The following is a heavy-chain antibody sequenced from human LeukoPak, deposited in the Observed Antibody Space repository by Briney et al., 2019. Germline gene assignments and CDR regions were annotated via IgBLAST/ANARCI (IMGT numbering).Heavy chain of an antibody. V-gene: IGHV4-31*03. D-gene: IGHD4-17*01. CDR1: GGSISSGGYY. CDR2: IYYSGTT. CDR3: ARAHEYGPDY. Sequence: SETLSLSCTVSGGSISSGGYYWSWIPPHPGQGLEWMGYIYYSGTTYYNPALKSRVTISVNTSKNQSSLKLSAGTAADTAVYYCARAHEYGPDYWGQGALVTVSS. J-gene: IGHJ4*02.